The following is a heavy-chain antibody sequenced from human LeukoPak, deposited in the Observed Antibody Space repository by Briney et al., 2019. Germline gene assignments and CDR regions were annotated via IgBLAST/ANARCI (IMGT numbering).Heavy chain of an antibody. J-gene: IGHJ4*02. D-gene: IGHD4-17*01. Sequence: SGTLSLTCAVSSDSISSSNWWSWVRPPPGKGLEGIGEIYHSGSTNYNPSLKSRVTISVDKSKNQFSLKLSSVTAADTAVYYCARVGYGDYGGLDYWGQGTLVTVSS. CDR1: SDSISSSNW. CDR3: ARVGYGDYGGLDY. V-gene: IGHV4-4*02. CDR2: IYHSGST.